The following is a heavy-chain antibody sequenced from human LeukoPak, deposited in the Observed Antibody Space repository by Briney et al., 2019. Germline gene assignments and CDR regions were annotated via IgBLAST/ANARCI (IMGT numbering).Heavy chain of an antibody. J-gene: IGHJ2*01. D-gene: IGHD6-19*01. CDR2: VSYSGTT. V-gene: IGHV4-59*08. CDR1: GGSISGYY. Sequence: SETLSLTCTVSGGSISGYYWSWIRQPPGKGLEWLGYVSYSGTTNYNPSLKSRVTISLYTSKNQFSLKLSSVTAADTAVYDRARHVSDWSFDLWGRGTLVTVSS. CDR3: ARHVSDWSFDL.